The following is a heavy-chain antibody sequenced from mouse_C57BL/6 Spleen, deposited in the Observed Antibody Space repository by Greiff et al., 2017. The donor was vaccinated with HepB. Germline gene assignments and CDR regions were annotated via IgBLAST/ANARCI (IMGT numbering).Heavy chain of an antibody. CDR2: INPNNGGT. V-gene: IGHV1-26*01. Sequence: EVQLQQSGPELVKPGASVKISCKASGYTFTDYYMNWVKQSHGKSLEWIGDINPNNGGTSYNQKFKGKATLTVDKSSSKAYMELRSLTSEDSAVYYCARRLRPYYFDYWGQGTTLTVSS. D-gene: IGHD2-4*01. CDR1: GYTFTDYY. CDR3: ARRLRPYYFDY. J-gene: IGHJ2*01.